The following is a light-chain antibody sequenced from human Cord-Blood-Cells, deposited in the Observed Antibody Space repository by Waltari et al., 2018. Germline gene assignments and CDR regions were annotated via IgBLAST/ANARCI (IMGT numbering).Light chain of an antibody. J-gene: IGLJ1*01. CDR1: RSDVGGYNY. CDR3: SSYTSSSTLLYV. CDR2: AVS. V-gene: IGLV2-14*01. Sequence: QSALTQPASVSGSPGQSITISCTGTRSDVGGYNYVSCYQQHPGKAPKLMIYAVSNRPSGVSNRFSGSKSGNTASLTISGLQAEDEADYYCSSYTSSSTLLYVFGTGTKVTVL.